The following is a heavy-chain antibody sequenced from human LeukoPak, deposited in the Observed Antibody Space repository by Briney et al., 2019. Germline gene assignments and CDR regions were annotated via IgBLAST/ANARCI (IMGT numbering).Heavy chain of an antibody. V-gene: IGHV1-69*04. CDR2: IIPILGIT. CDR3: ASLGGPLDY. D-gene: IGHD3-10*01. J-gene: IGHJ4*02. CDR1: GGTFSSYA. Sequence: GASVKVSCKASGGTFSSYAISWVRQAPGQGLEWMGRIIPILGITNYAQKFQVRVTITADKSTSTAYMELSSLRSEDTAVYYCASLGGPLDYWGQGTLVTVSS.